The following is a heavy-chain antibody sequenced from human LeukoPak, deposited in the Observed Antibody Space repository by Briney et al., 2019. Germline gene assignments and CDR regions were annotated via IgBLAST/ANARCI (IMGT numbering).Heavy chain of an antibody. J-gene: IGHJ5*02. D-gene: IGHD2-8*02. V-gene: IGHV1-2*02. CDR1: GYTFTGYY. CDR2: INPNSGGT. CDR3: ARDRYCTGGYCYGGAVDP. Sequence: ASVKVSCKASGYTFTGYYMHWVRQAPGQGLEWMGWINPNSGGTNYAQKFQGRITMTRDTSISTAYMELGRLRYDDTAVYYCARDRYCTGGYCYGGAVDPWGQGTLVTVSS.